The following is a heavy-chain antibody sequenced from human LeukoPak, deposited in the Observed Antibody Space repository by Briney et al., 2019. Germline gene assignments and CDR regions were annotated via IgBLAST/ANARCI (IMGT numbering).Heavy chain of an antibody. D-gene: IGHD3-10*01. CDR3: ARDATGYNYGSGSYCPY. V-gene: IGHV1-46*01. CDR2: INPSGGST. J-gene: IGHJ4*02. CDR1: GYTFTSYY. Sequence: ASVKVSCKASGYTFTSYYMHWVRQAPGQGLEWMGIINPSGGSTSYAQKFQGRVTMTRDTSTSTVYMEPSSLRSEDTAVYYCARDATGYNYGSGSYCPYWGQGTLVTVSS.